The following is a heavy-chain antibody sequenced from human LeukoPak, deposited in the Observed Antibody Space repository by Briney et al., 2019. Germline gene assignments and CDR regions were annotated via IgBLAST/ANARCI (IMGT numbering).Heavy chain of an antibody. D-gene: IGHD2-21*02. CDR3: ARFVVVTAIIDY. Sequence: GGSLRLSCAASGFTFSDYYMSWIRQAPGKGLEWVSYISSSGSTIYYADSVKGRFTISRDNAKNSLCLQMNSLRAEDTAVYYCARFVVVTAIIDYWGQGTLVTVSS. J-gene: IGHJ4*02. V-gene: IGHV3-11*01. CDR2: ISSSGSTI. CDR1: GFTFSDYY.